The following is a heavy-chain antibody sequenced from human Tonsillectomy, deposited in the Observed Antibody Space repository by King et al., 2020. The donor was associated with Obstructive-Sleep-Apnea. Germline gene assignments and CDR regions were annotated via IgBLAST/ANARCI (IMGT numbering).Heavy chain of an antibody. Sequence: VQLVESGGGVVQPGRSLRLSCAASGFTFSSYAMHWVRQAPGKGLEWVAVISYDGSKKYYADSVKGRFTISRDNSKNTLYLQMNSLRAEDTAVYYCASRTYCSSTSCSDYWGQGTLVTVSS. D-gene: IGHD2-2*01. CDR1: GFTFSSYA. CDR2: ISYDGSKK. CDR3: ASRTYCSSTSCSDY. J-gene: IGHJ4*02. V-gene: IGHV3-30-3*01.